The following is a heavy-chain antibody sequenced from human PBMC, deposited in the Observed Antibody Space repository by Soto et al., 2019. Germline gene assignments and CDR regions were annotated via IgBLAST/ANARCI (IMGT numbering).Heavy chain of an antibody. D-gene: IGHD3-3*01. CDR3: ARAVGYSDASDFYSFAY. V-gene: IGHV5-51*01. CDR2: IYPGDSDT. J-gene: IGHJ4*02. Sequence: GESRKIACRGSGWDFTHYWIAWVRQTPGKGLEWMGVIYPGDSDTKYSPSFQGQVTISVDRSIDTAYLQRSSLKASDTAVYYCARAVGYSDASDFYSFAYWGQGTPVTVS. CDR1: GWDFTHYW.